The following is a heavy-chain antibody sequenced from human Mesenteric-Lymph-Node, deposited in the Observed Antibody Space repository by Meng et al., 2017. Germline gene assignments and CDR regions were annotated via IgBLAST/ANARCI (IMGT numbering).Heavy chain of an antibody. V-gene: IGHV1-2*02. CDR3: ARPGGSGSYPSYYYYGMDV. D-gene: IGHD3-10*01. CDR2: INPNSGGT. Sequence: QVQLVQSGAEVKKPGSSVKVSCKASGYTFTGYYMHWVRQATGQGLEWMGWINPNSGGTNYAQKFQGRVTMTTDTSTSTAYMELRSLRSDDTAVYYCARPGGSGSYPSYYYYGMDVWGQGTTVTVSS. CDR1: GYTFTGYY. J-gene: IGHJ6*02.